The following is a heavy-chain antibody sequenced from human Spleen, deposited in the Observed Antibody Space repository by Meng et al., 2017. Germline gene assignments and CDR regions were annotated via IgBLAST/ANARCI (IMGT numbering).Heavy chain of an antibody. V-gene: IGHV3-30*07. CDR3: ARDEGIATQY. CDR1: GFTFSSYA. CDR2: ISYDGSNK. D-gene: IGHD6-13*01. Sequence: GESLKISCAASGFTFSSYAMHWVRQAPGKGLEWVAVISYDGSNKYYADSVKGRFTISRDNSKNTLYLQMNSLRAEDTAVYYCARDEGIATQYWGQGTLVTVSS. J-gene: IGHJ4*02.